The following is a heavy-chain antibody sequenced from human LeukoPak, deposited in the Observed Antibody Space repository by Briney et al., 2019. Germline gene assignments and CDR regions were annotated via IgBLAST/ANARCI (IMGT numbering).Heavy chain of an antibody. CDR2: IGSDGKT. CDR3: ARGLHYYVAMFV. J-gene: IGHJ6*01. Sequence: RSLSLACDAAAFLFLSFAMIWVGQAPGKGLEWVSSIGSDGKTHYSESVKGRFVISRDNFGGMVFLQLNSLRVEDTALYYCARGLHYYVAMFVCGQGTTVTVSS. CDR1: AFLFLSFA. V-gene: IGHV3-23*01. D-gene: IGHD3-10*02.